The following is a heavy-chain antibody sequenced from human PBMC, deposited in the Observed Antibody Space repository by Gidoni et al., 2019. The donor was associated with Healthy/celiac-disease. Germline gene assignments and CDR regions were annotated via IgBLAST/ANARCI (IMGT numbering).Heavy chain of an antibody. J-gene: IGHJ6*03. Sequence: QVQLQESGPGLVKPSETQSLTCTVSGGSISSYYWRWIRQPAGNGLEWIGRIDTSGSTNYNPSLKSRVTMSVDTSKNQFSLKLSSVTAADTAVYYCARDLGDFWSGYYSYYYYYMDVWGKGTTVTVSS. CDR3: ARDLGDFWSGYYSYYYYYMDV. V-gene: IGHV4-4*07. D-gene: IGHD3-3*01. CDR2: IDTSGST. CDR1: GGSISSYY.